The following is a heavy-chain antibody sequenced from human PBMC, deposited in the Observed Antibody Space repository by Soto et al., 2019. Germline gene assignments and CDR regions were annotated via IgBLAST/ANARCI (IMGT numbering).Heavy chain of an antibody. CDR1: GGTFSSYT. CDR2: IIPILGIA. J-gene: IGHJ4*02. CDR3: ASEDDGDYVLDY. D-gene: IGHD4-17*01. Sequence: QVQLVQSGAEVKKPGSSVKVSCKASGGTFSSYTISWVRQAPGQGLEWMGRIIPILGIANYAQKFQGRVTITADKSTSTAYMELSSLRSEDTAVYYCASEDDGDYVLDYWGQGTLVTVSS. V-gene: IGHV1-69*02.